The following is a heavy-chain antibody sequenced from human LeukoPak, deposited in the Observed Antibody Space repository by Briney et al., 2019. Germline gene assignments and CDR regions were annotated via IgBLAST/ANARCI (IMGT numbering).Heavy chain of an antibody. Sequence: GGSLRLSCRTSGFTFGDYAMSWVRQTPGKGLECVASINGRIIEYSASVKGRFSISRDDSRSTAYLQMTTLKIEDTAVYYCTRWRGTSMLYDWGQGTPVTVSS. D-gene: IGHD2-8*01. J-gene: IGHJ4*02. CDR1: GFTFGDYA. CDR3: TRWRGTSMLYD. CDR2: INGRII. V-gene: IGHV3-49*04.